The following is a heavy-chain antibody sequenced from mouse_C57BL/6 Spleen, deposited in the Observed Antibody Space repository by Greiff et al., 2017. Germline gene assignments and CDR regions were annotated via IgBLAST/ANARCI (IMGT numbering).Heavy chain of an antibody. CDR3: ARSGITTVVGYAMDY. CDR1: GYTFTSYT. J-gene: IGHJ4*01. D-gene: IGHD1-1*01. V-gene: IGHV1-4*01. Sequence: VQLQQSGAELARPGASVKMSCKASGYTFTSYTMHWVKQRPGQGLEWIGYINPSSGYTKYNQKFKDKATLTADKSSSTAYMQLSSLTSEDSAVYYCARSGITTVVGYAMDYWGQGTSVTVSS. CDR2: INPSSGYT.